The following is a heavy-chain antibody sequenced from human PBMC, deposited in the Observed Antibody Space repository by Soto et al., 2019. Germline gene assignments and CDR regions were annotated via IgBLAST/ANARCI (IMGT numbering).Heavy chain of an antibody. CDR3: ARHTSGWHYYDY. CDR1: GFNFSDHY. V-gene: IGHV3-11*06. D-gene: IGHD6-19*01. J-gene: IGHJ4*01. CDR2: ISGSSRYT. Sequence: GGSLRISCAASGFNFSDHYMNWVRQAPGKGLEWVSYISGSSRYTNFADSVKGRFTISRDNAKNSLYLQMNSLRVEDTAVYYCARHTSGWHYYDYWGHGTPVTVSS.